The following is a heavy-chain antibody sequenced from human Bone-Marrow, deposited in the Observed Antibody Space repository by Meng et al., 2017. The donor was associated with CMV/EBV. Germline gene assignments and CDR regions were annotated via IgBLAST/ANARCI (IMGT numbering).Heavy chain of an antibody. CDR2: IYHSGST. CDR3: AREIGGASSWIPKHYYYYGMDV. D-gene: IGHD6-13*01. CDR1: GGSISSSSYY. J-gene: IGHJ6*02. V-gene: IGHV4-39*07. Sequence: SETLSLTCTVSGGSISSSSYYWGWIRQPPGKGLEWIGSIYHSGSTYYNPSLKSRVTISVDTSKNQFSLKLSSVTAADTAVYYWAREIGGASSWIPKHYYYYGMDVWGQGTTVTVSS.